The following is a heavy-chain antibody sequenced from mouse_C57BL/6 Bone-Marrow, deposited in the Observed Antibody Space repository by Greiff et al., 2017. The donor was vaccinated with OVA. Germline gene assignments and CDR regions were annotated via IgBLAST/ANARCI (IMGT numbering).Heavy chain of an antibody. J-gene: IGHJ2*01. V-gene: IGHV1-54*01. Sequence: VQLQQSGAELVRPGTSVKVSCKASGYAFTNYLLEWVKQRPGQGLEWIGVINPGSGGTNYNEKFKGKATLTADKSSSTAYMQLSSLTSEDSAVYFCARYCDAGLDYWGQGTTLTVSS. CDR2: INPGSGGT. CDR3: ARYCDAGLDY. CDR1: GYAFTNYL. D-gene: IGHD2-3*01.